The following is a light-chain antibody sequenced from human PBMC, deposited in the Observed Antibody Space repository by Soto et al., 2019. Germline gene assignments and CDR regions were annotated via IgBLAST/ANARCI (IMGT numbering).Light chain of an antibody. J-gene: IGLJ1*01. CDR3: SSFTSTGTIYV. V-gene: IGLV2-14*01. CDR2: EVN. Sequence: QSALTQPASVSGSPGQSIPISCTGTINDVGVYTYVSWYQQHPGKAPKHMIYEVNNRTSGVSNRFSGSKSGNTASLTISGLQADDEADYYCSSFTSTGTIYVFGTGTKLTLL. CDR1: INDVGVYTY.